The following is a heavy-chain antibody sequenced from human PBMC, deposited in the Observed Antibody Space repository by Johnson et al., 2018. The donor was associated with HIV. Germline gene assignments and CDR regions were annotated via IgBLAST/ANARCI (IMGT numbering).Heavy chain of an antibody. CDR1: GITVNTNY. Sequence: ELLVESGGGLVQSGESLRLSCAASGITVNTNYMSWVRQAPGKGLEWVSVIFSVGNTYYADSVKGRFTISRDNSRNMLYLQMNSLRPEDTAVYYCARVVVITYHDAFDIWGQGTMVTVSS. J-gene: IGHJ3*02. D-gene: IGHD3-22*01. V-gene: IGHV3-66*02. CDR2: IFSVGNT. CDR3: ARVVVITYHDAFDI.